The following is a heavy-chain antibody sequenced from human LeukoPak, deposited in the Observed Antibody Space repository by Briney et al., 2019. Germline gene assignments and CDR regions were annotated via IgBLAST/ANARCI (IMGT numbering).Heavy chain of an antibody. J-gene: IGHJ1*01. CDR3: ARDSQLQYFQH. Sequence: PGGCLRLSCAASGFTVSSNYMSWVRQAPGKGLEWVPVIYSGGSTYYADSVKGRFTISRDNSKNTLYLQMNSLRAEDTAVYYCARDSQLQYFQHWGQGTLVTVSS. D-gene: IGHD2-21*01. CDR1: GFTVSSNY. CDR2: IYSGGST. V-gene: IGHV3-53*01.